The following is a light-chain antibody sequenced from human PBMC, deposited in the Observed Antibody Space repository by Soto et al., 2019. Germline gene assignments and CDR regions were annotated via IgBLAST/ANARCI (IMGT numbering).Light chain of an antibody. J-gene: IGKJ1*01. Sequence: DIQMTQSPSTLSASVGDRVTITCRASQSISSWLAWYQQNPGKAPKLLIYKASSLESWVPSRFSGSGSGTEFTLTTGSLQPDDFATYYCEQYNSYWTFGQGTKVEIK. CDR3: EQYNSYWT. CDR1: QSISSW. V-gene: IGKV1-5*03. CDR2: KAS.